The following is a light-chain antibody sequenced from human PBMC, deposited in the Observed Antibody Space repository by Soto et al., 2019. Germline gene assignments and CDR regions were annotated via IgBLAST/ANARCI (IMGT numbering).Light chain of an antibody. CDR2: QDS. V-gene: IGLV3-1*01. Sequence: SYELTQPPSVSVSPGQTASITCSGDKLGDKYASWYQQKPGQSPVLVMYQDSKRPSGIPERFSGSNSGNAATLTISGTQTMDEADYYCQAWDTSTVVFGGGIKVTVL. J-gene: IGLJ2*01. CDR3: QAWDTSTVV. CDR1: KLGDKY.